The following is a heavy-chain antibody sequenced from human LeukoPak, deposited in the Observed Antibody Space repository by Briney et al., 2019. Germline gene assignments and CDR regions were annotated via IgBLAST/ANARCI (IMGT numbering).Heavy chain of an antibody. Sequence: GGSLRLSCAASGFTFSDYYMSRIRQAPGKGLEWVSYISNSGNTTYYADSVKGRFTISRDNSRNTLSLQMHSLRADDTAVYYCAKDRPYISSWYGCSTPWGQGTLVTVSS. V-gene: IGHV3-11*01. CDR2: ISNSGNTT. CDR1: GFTFSDYY. CDR3: AKDRPYISSWYGCSTP. D-gene: IGHD6-13*01. J-gene: IGHJ5*02.